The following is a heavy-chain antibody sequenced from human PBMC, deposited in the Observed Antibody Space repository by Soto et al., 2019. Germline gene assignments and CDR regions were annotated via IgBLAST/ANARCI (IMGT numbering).Heavy chain of an antibody. Sequence: QVQLVQSGAEVKKSGASVKVSCKASGYTFTSHDINWVRQATGQGLEWMGWMNPNSVNTGYAQKFQGRVTMTTNTSISTAYMELSSLRSEDTAVYYCARWDYGDYARFDYWGQGTLVTVSS. CDR1: GYTFTSHD. CDR3: ARWDYGDYARFDY. D-gene: IGHD4-17*01. V-gene: IGHV1-8*01. J-gene: IGHJ4*02. CDR2: MNPNSVNT.